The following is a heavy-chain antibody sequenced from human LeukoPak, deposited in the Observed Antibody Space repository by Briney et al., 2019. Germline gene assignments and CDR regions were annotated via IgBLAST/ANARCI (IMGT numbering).Heavy chain of an antibody. J-gene: IGHJ4*02. CDR3: AKDRGYITYYFDY. D-gene: IGHD3-10*01. Sequence: GGSLRLSCVASGFTFSTYGMHWVRQAPGKGLEWVSVISYDGSNKYYPDSVKGRFTISRDNSKNTLYLQMNSLRAEDSAVYYCAKDRGYITYYFDYWGQGTLVTVSS. V-gene: IGHV3-30*18. CDR2: ISYDGSNK. CDR1: GFTFSTYG.